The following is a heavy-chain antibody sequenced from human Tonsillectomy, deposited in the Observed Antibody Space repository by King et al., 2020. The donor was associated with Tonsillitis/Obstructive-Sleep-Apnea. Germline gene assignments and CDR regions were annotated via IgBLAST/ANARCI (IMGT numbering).Heavy chain of an antibody. J-gene: IGHJ3*02. V-gene: IGHV3-33*01. CDR3: ASPTHDYGDHRSFVAFDI. CDR1: GFTFSSYG. CDR2: LWYDGSNK. Sequence: VQLVESGGGVVQPGRSLRLSCAASGFTFSSYGMHWVRQAPGKGLEWVAILWYDGSNKYYADSVKGRFTISRDNSKNTLYLQMNSLRAEDTAVYYCASPTHDYGDHRSFVAFDIWGQGTMVTVSS. D-gene: IGHD4-17*01.